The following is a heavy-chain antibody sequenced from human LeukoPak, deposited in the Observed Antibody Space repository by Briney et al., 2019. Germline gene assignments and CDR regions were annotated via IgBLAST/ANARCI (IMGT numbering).Heavy chain of an antibody. CDR3: ARLMGDRTIYDS. V-gene: IGHV3-7*01. CDR2: IKQEGSEK. D-gene: IGHD1-26*01. J-gene: IGHJ4*02. CDR1: GFTFRIHW. Sequence: GGSLRLSRAASGFTFRIHWMSWVRQPPGDELEWVASIKQEGSEKYYVDSVRGRFTVSRDNAKNSLYLQMNSLRAEDTAVYYCARLMGDRTIYDSWGQGTLVTVSS.